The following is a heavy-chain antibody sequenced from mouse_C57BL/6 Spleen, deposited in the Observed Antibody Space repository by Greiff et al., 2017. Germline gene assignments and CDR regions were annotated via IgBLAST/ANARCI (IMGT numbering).Heavy chain of an antibody. D-gene: IGHD1-1*01. V-gene: IGHV7-1*01. Sequence: EVKVVESGGGLVQSGRSLRLSCATSGFTFSDFYMEWVRQAPGKGLEWIAASRNKANDYTTAYSASVKGRFIVSRDTSQSILYLQMNALRAEDTAIYYCARDADYYGSSHWYFDVWGTGTTVTVSS. CDR3: ARDADYYGSSHWYFDV. J-gene: IGHJ1*03. CDR2: SRNKANDYTT. CDR1: GFTFSDFY.